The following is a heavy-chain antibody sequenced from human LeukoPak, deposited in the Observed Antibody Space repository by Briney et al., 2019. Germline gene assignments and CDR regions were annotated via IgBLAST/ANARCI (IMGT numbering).Heavy chain of an antibody. Sequence: SETLSLTCTVSGGSIRSYWSWIRQPAGKGLEWIGRIYGSGSTDYNPSLKSRVTMSIDTSKNQFSLNLISVTAADTAVYYCARDRGSEYIYADNPAVPYMDVWGKGTTVTVSS. V-gene: IGHV4-4*07. D-gene: IGHD5-18*01. CDR2: IYGSGST. CDR3: ARDRGSEYIYADNPAVPYMDV. J-gene: IGHJ6*03. CDR1: GGSIRSY.